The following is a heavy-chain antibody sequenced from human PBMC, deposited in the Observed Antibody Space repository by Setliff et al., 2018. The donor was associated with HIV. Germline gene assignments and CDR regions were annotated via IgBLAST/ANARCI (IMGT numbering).Heavy chain of an antibody. V-gene: IGHV3-23*01. CDR1: GFTISNHA. CDR2: ISYDSSDT. D-gene: IGHD6-19*01. J-gene: IGHJ4*02. Sequence: GGSLRLSCAASGFTISNHAMSWVRQAPGKGLEWVSSISYDSSDTFYSGSVKGRFTISRDNSRNTLYLQMNSLRTEDTAVYYCVLGGLSSGWGVNWGQGTLVTV. CDR3: VLGGLSSGWGVN.